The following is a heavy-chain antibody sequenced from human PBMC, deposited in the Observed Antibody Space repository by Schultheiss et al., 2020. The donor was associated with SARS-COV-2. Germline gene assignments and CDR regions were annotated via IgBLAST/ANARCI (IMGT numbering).Heavy chain of an antibody. Sequence: ASVKVSCKASGYTFTSYDINWVRQATGQGLEWMGWMNPNSGNTGYAQKFQGRVTMTRNTSISTAYMELSSLRSDDTAVYYCARSLATVTSSYYYGMDVWGQGTTVTVSS. CDR1: GYTFTSYD. D-gene: IGHD4-17*01. V-gene: IGHV1-8*01. CDR2: MNPNSGNT. CDR3: ARSLATVTSSYYYGMDV. J-gene: IGHJ6*02.